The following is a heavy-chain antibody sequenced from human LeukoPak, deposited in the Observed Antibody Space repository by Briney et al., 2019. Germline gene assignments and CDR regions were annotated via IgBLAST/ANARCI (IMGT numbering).Heavy chain of an antibody. Sequence: SETLSLTCTVSGGSISSSSYSWGWIRQPPGKGLEWIGSIYYSGTTYYNPSLKSRVTISVDTSKIQFSLKLSSVAATDTAVYFCARLRFDFWSGYTHPYFDYWGQGTLVTVSS. J-gene: IGHJ4*02. CDR1: GGSISSSSYS. CDR2: IYYSGTT. D-gene: IGHD3-3*01. V-gene: IGHV4-39*01. CDR3: ARLRFDFWSGYTHPYFDY.